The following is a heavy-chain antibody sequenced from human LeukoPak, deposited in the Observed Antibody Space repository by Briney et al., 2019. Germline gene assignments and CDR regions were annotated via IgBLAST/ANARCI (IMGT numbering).Heavy chain of an antibody. CDR2: INHSGST. D-gene: IGHD5-12*01. CDR1: GGSFSGYY. V-gene: IGHV4-34*01. Sequence: SETLSLTCAVYGGSFSGYYWSWIRQPPGKGLEWIGEINHSGSTNYNPSLKSRVTISVDTSKNQFSLKLSSVTAADTAVYYCARFLWLRSQGPFYYGMDVWGQGTTVTVSS. CDR3: ARFLWLRSQGPFYYGMDV. J-gene: IGHJ6*02.